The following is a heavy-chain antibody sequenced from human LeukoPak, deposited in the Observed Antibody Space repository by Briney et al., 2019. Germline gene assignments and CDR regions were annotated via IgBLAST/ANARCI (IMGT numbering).Heavy chain of an antibody. CDR2: IYYSGNT. CDR1: GGPISSSY. D-gene: IGHD6-19*01. J-gene: IGHJ4*02. Sequence: SETLSLTCTVSGGPISSSYWIWIRQPPGKGLEWIGFIYYSGNTNYNPSLKSRVVISVDTSKNQFSLKLSSVTAADTAEYYCARLKGYSSGWYPSYYFDYWGQGTLVTVSS. V-gene: IGHV4-59*08. CDR3: ARLKGYSSGWYPSYYFDY.